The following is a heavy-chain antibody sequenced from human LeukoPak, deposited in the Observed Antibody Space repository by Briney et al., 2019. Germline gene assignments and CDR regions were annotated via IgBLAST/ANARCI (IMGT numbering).Heavy chain of an antibody. V-gene: IGHV3-48*03. D-gene: IGHD3-10*01. CDR3: ARDWRHRDYGSGSLDY. CDR2: ISNSGSTM. J-gene: IGHJ4*02. CDR1: GFTFSSYE. Sequence: GGSLRLSCVASGFTFSSYEMNWVRQAPGKGLEWVSYISNSGSTMYYADSVKGRFTISRDNAKNSLYLQVNSLRAEDTAVYYCARDWRHRDYGSGSLDYWGQGALVTVSS.